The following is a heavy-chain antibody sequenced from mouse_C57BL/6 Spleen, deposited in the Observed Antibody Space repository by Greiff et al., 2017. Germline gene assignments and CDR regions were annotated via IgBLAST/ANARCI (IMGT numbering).Heavy chain of an antibody. CDR2: INPGSGGT. J-gene: IGHJ2*01. V-gene: IGHV1-54*01. CDR1: GYAFTTYL. D-gene: IGHD2-3*01. CDR3: ARDDDGYSDY. Sequence: VQLQESGAELVRPGTSVKVSCKASGYAFTTYLIEWVKQRPGQGLEWIGVINPGSGGTNYNEKFKGKATLTADKSSSTAYMQLSSLTSEDSAVYFCARDDDGYSDYWGQGTTLTVSS.